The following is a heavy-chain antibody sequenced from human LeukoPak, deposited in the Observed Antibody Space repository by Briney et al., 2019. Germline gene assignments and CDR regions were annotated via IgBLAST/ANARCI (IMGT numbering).Heavy chain of an antibody. V-gene: IGHV3-30*03. CDR1: GLTFSGFG. CDR3: ARASVAGTDY. Sequence: GGPLRLSCAASGLTFSGFGMHWVRQAPGKGLEWVAVISYDGSNKYYADSVKGRFTISRDNSKNTLYLRMNSLRAEDTAVYYCARASVAGTDYWGQGTLVTVSS. CDR2: ISYDGSNK. D-gene: IGHD6-19*01. J-gene: IGHJ4*02.